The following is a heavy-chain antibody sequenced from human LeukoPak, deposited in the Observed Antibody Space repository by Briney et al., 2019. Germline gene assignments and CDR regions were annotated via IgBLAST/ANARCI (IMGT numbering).Heavy chain of an antibody. CDR2: IYYSGST. D-gene: IGHD3-22*01. Sequence: SQTLSLTCTVSGGSISSGGYYWSWIRQHPGKGLEWIGYIYYSGSTYYNPSLKSRVTISVDTSKNQFSLKLSSVTAAATAVYYCASTPWATNYDSSASLDWYFDYWGQGTLVTVSS. J-gene: IGHJ4*02. CDR3: ASTPWATNYDSSASLDWYFDY. V-gene: IGHV4-31*03. CDR1: GGSISSGGYY.